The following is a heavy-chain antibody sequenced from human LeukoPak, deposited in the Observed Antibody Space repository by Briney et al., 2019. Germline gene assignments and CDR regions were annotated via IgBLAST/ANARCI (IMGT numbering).Heavy chain of an antibody. CDR3: ARVGQAGYVGYPLDY. D-gene: IGHD5-12*01. CDR2: INSDGSST. Sequence: GGSLRLSCAAPGFTFSSYWMHWVLQAPGKGLMWVSRINSDGSSTSYADSVKGRFTISRDNAKNTLYLQMNSLRAEDTAVFYCARVGQAGYVGYPLDYRGQGTLVTVSS. J-gene: IGHJ4*02. CDR1: GFTFSSYW. V-gene: IGHV3-74*01.